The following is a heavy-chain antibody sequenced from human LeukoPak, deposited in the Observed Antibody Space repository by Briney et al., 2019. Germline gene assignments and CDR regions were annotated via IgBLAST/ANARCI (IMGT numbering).Heavy chain of an antibody. CDR3: ARRDIGAAYSAFGYYYMDV. CDR2: IYHSGST. V-gene: IGHV4-38-2*01. J-gene: IGHJ6*03. CDR1: GYSISSGYY. D-gene: IGHD2-15*01. Sequence: PSETLSLTCAVSGYSISSGYYWGWIRQPPGKGLEWIGSIYHSGSTYYNPSLKSRVTISVDTSKNQFSLKLSSVTAADTAAYYCARRDIGAAYSAFGYYYMDVWGKGTTVTVSS.